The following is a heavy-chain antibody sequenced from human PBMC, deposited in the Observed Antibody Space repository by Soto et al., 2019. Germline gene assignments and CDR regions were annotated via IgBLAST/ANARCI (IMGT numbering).Heavy chain of an antibody. J-gene: IGHJ3*02. D-gene: IGHD2-21*01. V-gene: IGHV3-20*04. CDR2: INWNGGST. CDR1: GFTFDDYG. Sequence: SGGPLRVSCAASGFTFDDYGMTLVSQAPGKGLEWVSGINWNGGSTGYADSVKGRFTISRDNAKNSLYLQMNSLRAEDTALYYCARDIADFDAFDIWGQGTMVTVS. CDR3: ARDIADFDAFDI.